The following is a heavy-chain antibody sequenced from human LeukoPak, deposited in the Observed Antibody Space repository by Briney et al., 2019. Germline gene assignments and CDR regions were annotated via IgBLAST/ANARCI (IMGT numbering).Heavy chain of an antibody. V-gene: IGHV3-74*01. Sequence: GGSLRLSCAASGFTFSSSWMHWVRQAPGKGPVWVSRIKSDGSDTGYADSVKGRFTISRDNAKNTLYLQMNSLRAEDTAVYYCAIDRGAVAGDSWGQGTLVTVSS. CDR2: IKSDGSDT. CDR3: AIDRGAVAGDS. D-gene: IGHD6-19*01. J-gene: IGHJ4*02. CDR1: GFTFSSSW.